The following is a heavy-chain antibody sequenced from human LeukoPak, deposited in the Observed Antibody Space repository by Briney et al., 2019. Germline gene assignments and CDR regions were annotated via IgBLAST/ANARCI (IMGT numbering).Heavy chain of an antibody. CDR1: GFTFSSYS. D-gene: IGHD6-6*01. CDR3: AKDLSSIAAPDY. CDR2: IKQDGSEQ. V-gene: IGHV3-7*01. Sequence: PGGSLRLSCAASGFTFSSYSMNWVRQAPGKGLEWVANIKQDGSEQFYVDSVKGRFTISRDNSKNTLYLQMNSLRAEDTAVYYCAKDLSSIAAPDYWGQGTLVTVSS. J-gene: IGHJ4*02.